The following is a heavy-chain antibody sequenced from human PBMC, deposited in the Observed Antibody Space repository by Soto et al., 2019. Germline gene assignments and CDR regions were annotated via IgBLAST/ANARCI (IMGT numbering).Heavy chain of an antibody. CDR2: ISYDGSNK. J-gene: IGHJ6*03. Sequence: QVQLVESGGGVVQPGRSLRLSCAASGFTFSSYGMHWVRQAPGKGLEWVAVISYDGSNKYYADSVKGRFTISRDNSKNTLYLQMNSLRAEDTAEYYCAKDLVSNRYYYYYMDVWGKGTTVTVSS. CDR3: AKDLVSNRYYYYYMDV. V-gene: IGHV3-30*18. CDR1: GFTFSSYG. D-gene: IGHD6-6*01.